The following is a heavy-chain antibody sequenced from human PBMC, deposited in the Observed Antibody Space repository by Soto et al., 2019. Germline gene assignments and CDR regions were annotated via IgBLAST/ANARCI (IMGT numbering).Heavy chain of an antibody. CDR2: ISAYNGNT. D-gene: IGHD6-13*01. V-gene: IGHV1-18*01. CDR3: ARVRKQQLVREYWFDP. J-gene: IGHJ5*02. CDR1: GYTFTSCG. Sequence: ASVKVSCKASGYTFTSCGISWVRQAPGQGLEWMGWISAYNGNTNYAQKLQGRVTMTTDTSTSTAYMELGSLRSDDTAVYYCARVRKQQLVREYWFDPWGQGTLVTVSS.